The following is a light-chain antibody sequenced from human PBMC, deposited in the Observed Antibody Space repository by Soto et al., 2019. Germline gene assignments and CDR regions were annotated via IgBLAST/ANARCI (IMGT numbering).Light chain of an antibody. Sequence: EIVLTQSPGTLSLSPGERATLSCRASQSVNTIYFAWYQQKPGQAPRLLIYSTSNRATGIPDRFSGSGSGTDFTLTISRLEPEDFAVYYCQQYDTSPRTFGQGTEVEIK. CDR2: STS. J-gene: IGKJ1*01. CDR3: QQYDTSPRT. V-gene: IGKV3-20*01. CDR1: QSVNTIY.